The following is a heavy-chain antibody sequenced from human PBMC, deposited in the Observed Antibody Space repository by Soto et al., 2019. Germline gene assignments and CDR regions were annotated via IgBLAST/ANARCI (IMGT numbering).Heavy chain of an antibody. Sequence: SETLSLTCTVSGGSISSYYWSWIRQPAGKGLEWIGRIYTSGSTNYNPSLKSRVTMSVDTSKNQFSLKMSSVTAADTAVYYCAMFLRTSLGMDVWGQGTTVTVSS. CDR3: AMFLRTSLGMDV. J-gene: IGHJ6*02. V-gene: IGHV4-4*07. D-gene: IGHD1-1*01. CDR1: GGSISSYY. CDR2: IYTSGST.